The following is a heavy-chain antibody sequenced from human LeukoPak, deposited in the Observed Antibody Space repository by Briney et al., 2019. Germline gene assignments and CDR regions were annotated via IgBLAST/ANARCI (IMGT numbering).Heavy chain of an antibody. J-gene: IGHJ4*02. Sequence: GGSLRLSCAASGFTFSTYSMNWVRQAPGKGLEWVSSISGSSSKIYYADSVRGRFTISRDNAKNSLYLQMNSLRAEDMAVYYCARAHEGYYFDYWGQGILVTVSS. CDR3: ARAHEGYYFDY. V-gene: IGHV3-21*01. CDR1: GFTFSTYS. CDR2: ISGSSSKI.